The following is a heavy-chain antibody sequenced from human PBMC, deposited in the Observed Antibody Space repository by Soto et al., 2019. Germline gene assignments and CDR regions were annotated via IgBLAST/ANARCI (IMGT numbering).Heavy chain of an antibody. J-gene: IGHJ6*02. CDR3: ARSATVITNYYYGMDV. D-gene: IGHD4-17*01. V-gene: IGHV3-72*01. CDR2: SRTKPKSYTT. CDR1: GFTFSDHY. Sequence: GGSLRLSCAASGFTFSDHYMEWVRQAPGKGLEWVGRSRTKPKSYTTEYAASVKGRFIISRDESKNMLYLQMDSLKSEDTAVYFCARSATVITNYYYGMDVWGQGTTVTVSS.